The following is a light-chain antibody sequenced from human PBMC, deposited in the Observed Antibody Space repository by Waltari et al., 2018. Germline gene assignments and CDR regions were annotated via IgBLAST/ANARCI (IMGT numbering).Light chain of an antibody. J-gene: IGKJ4*01. CDR1: QSISNW. CDR2: KAF. V-gene: IGKV1-5*03. CDR3: QQYNSYSLLT. Sequence: DIQMTQSRSTLSASVGDTIIITCRASQSISNWLAWYQQKPGKAPKLLSYKAFTLATGVPSRFSGSGSGTVFTLTISSLQPDDFATYYCQQYNSYSLLTFGGGTKVEIE.